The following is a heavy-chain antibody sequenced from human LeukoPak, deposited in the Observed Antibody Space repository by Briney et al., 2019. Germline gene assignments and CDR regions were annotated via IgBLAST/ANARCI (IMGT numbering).Heavy chain of an antibody. D-gene: IGHD3-3*01. Sequence: SQTLSLTCTVSGGSISSGSDYWRRIRQPAGKGLEWIGRIYTSGSTNYNTSLKSRVTISVHTSKNQFSLKLSSVTAADTAVYYCARGDVDDFWSGYLYDAFDIWGQGTMVTVSS. V-gene: IGHV4-61*02. CDR1: GGSISSGSDY. CDR2: IYTSGST. CDR3: ARGDVDDFWSGYLYDAFDI. J-gene: IGHJ3*02.